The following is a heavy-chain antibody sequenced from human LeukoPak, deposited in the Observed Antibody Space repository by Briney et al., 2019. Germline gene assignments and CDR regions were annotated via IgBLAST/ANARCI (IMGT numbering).Heavy chain of an antibody. CDR2: ISAYNGNT. Sequence: GASVKVSCKASGYTFTSYGISWVRQAPGQGLEWMGWISAYNGNTNYAQKLQGRVTMTTDTSTSTAYMELRSLRSDDTAVYYCAARNPLYNWNDVDYYYYGMDVWGQGTTVTVSS. J-gene: IGHJ6*02. V-gene: IGHV1-18*01. CDR1: GYTFTSYG. D-gene: IGHD1-20*01. CDR3: AARNPLYNWNDVDYYYYGMDV.